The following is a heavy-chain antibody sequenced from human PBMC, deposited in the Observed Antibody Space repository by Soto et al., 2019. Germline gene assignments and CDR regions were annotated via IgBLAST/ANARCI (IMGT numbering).Heavy chain of an antibody. J-gene: IGHJ4*02. Sequence: GGSLRLSCAASGFTFSSYAMSWVSQAPGKGLEWVSAISGSGGSTYYAESVKGRFTISRDNSKNTLYLQMNSLRAEDTAVYYCAKKRNYYDSSGLGVFDYWGQGTLVTFSA. V-gene: IGHV3-23*01. CDR2: ISGSGGST. CDR3: AKKRNYYDSSGLGVFDY. CDR1: GFTFSSYA. D-gene: IGHD3-22*01.